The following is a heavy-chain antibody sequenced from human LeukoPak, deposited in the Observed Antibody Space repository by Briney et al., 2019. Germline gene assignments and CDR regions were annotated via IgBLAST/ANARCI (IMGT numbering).Heavy chain of an antibody. CDR2: ISSSGSTI. J-gene: IGHJ4*02. CDR1: GFTFSDYY. V-gene: IGHV3-11*04. Sequence: GGSLRLSCAASGFTFSDYYMSWIRQAPGKGLEWVSYISSSGSTIYYADSVKGRFTISRDNAKNSLYLQMNSLRAEDTAVYYCARERTLLRYFDWLSDFDYWGQGTLVTVSS. CDR3: ARERTLLRYFDWLSDFDY. D-gene: IGHD3-9*01.